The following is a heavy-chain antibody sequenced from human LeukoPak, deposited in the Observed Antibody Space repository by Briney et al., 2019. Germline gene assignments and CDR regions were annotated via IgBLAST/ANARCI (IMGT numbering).Heavy chain of an antibody. CDR3: ARLAAGGFDY. CDR2: ISSSGSYT. CDR1: GFTFSSYT. D-gene: IGHD6-13*01. Sequence: PGGSLRLSCAAPGFTFSSYTMEWVRQAPGKGLEWVSSISSSGSYTYYADSVKGRFTISRDNAKNSLYLQMNSLRAEDTAVYYCARLAAGGFDYWGQGTLVTVSS. J-gene: IGHJ4*02. V-gene: IGHV3-21*01.